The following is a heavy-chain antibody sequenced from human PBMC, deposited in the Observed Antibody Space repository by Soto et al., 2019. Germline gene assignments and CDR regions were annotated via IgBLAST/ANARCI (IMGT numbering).Heavy chain of an antibody. CDR3: ARSLPGTYGAFDL. CDR1: EFTFRSYW. J-gene: IGHJ3*01. V-gene: IGHV3-74*01. D-gene: IGHD1-7*01. CDR2: ISGDGSST. Sequence: EVQLVDSGGGLVQPGGSLRLSCAASEFTFRSYWMHWVRQSPWKGLVLVSRISGDGSSTNYADSVKGRFTISRDNAKNTVYLQIDSLRAEDTAVYYCARSLPGTYGAFDLWGQGTMVTVSS.